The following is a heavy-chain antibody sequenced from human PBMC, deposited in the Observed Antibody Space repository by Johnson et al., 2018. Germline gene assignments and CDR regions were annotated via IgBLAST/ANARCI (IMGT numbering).Heavy chain of an antibody. J-gene: IGHJ3*02. CDR2: ISGSGGST. CDR3: ANLGGVVTAIPDAVDI. D-gene: IGHD2-21*02. Sequence: VQLVESGGGLVQXGGSLRLSCAASGFTFSSYAMSWVRPAPGQGLEWVSAISGSGGSTYYADSVKGRFTLTRDNSKNTLYLQQNSLRAEDTAVYYCANLGGVVTAIPDAVDIWGQGTMVTVSS. V-gene: IGHV3-23*04. CDR1: GFTFSSYA.